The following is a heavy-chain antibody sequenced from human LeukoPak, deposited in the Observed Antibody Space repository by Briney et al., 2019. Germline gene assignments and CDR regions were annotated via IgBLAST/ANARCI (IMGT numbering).Heavy chain of an antibody. CDR1: GFTFSSYS. D-gene: IGHD6-19*01. CDR3: AREEIRQGLALGEAFDI. CDR2: ISSSSSYI. J-gene: IGHJ3*02. Sequence: GGSLRLSCAASGFTFSSYSMNWVRQAPGKGLEWVSSISSSSSYIYYADSVKGRFTISRDNAKNSLYLQMNSLRAEDTAVYYCAREEIRQGLALGEAFDIGGQGTMVTVSS. V-gene: IGHV3-21*01.